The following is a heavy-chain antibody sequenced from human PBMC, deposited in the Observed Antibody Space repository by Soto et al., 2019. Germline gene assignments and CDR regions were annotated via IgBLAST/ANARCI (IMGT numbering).Heavy chain of an antibody. D-gene: IGHD3-10*01. CDR3: ARVRGSGSYAAYYFDS. J-gene: IGHJ4*01. V-gene: IGHV4-31*03. CDR1: GGSISNGGYY. CDR2: IHYSGST. Sequence: PSETLSLTCTVSGGSISNGGYYWNWFCQHPGKGLEWIGYIHYSGSTWYNPSLESRVTISVDTSKDQFSLKLRSVTAADTAVYYCARVRGSGSYAAYYFDSWGQGTLVTVSS.